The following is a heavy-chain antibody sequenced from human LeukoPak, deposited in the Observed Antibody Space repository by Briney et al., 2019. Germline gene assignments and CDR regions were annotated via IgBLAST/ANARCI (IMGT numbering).Heavy chain of an antibody. CDR3: AKDSIYSRGSGWYRDAFDI. V-gene: IGHV3-23*01. Sequence: PGGSLRLSCAASGFTFSSYAMSWVRQAPGKGLEWVSAISSSGGSTYYADSVKGRFTISGDNSKNTLYLQMNSLRAEDTAVYYCAKDSIYSRGSGWYRDAFDIWGQGTMVTVSS. D-gene: IGHD6-19*01. CDR2: ISSSGGST. CDR1: GFTFSSYA. J-gene: IGHJ3*02.